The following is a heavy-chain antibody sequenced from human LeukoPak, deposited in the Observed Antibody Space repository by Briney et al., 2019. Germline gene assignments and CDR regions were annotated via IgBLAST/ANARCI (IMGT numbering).Heavy chain of an antibody. CDR2: VYNSGST. D-gene: IGHD4-17*01. CDR1: GGSVSSGTYY. V-gene: IGHV4-61*01. CDR3: ARESADYAAGGDAFDI. Sequence: PSETLSLTCTVSGGSVSSGTYYWTWIRQPPGKGLEWIGYVYNSGSTSYSPSLKSRVTISVDTVKKQFSLRLTSVTAADTAVYYCARESADYAAGGDAFDIWGQGTEVTVSS. J-gene: IGHJ3*02.